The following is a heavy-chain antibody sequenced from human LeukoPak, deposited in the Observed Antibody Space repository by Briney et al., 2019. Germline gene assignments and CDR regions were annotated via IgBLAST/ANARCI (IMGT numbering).Heavy chain of an antibody. CDR3: ARDDVYDSSGYYYDY. Sequence: GSLRLSCAASGFTFSSYWMHWVRQAPGKGLVWVSRINSDGSSTSYADSVKGRFTISRDNAMNTLYLQMNSLRAEDTAVYYCARDDVYDSSGYYYDYWGQGTLVTVSS. CDR1: GFTFSSYW. V-gene: IGHV3-74*01. D-gene: IGHD3-22*01. CDR2: INSDGSST. J-gene: IGHJ4*02.